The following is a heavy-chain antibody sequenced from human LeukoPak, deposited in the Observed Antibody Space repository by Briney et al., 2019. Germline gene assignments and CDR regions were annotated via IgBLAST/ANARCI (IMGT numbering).Heavy chain of an antibody. CDR1: GYTFTGYY. CDR3: ARINWELYYFDY. V-gene: IGHV1-2*02. D-gene: IGHD1-26*01. CDR2: INPNSGGT. Sequence: ASVKVSCKASGYTFTGYYMHWVRHAPGQGLEWMGWINPNSGGTNYAQKFQGRVTMTRDTSISTDYMELSRLRSDDTAVYYCARINWELYYFDYWGQGTLVTVSS. J-gene: IGHJ4*02.